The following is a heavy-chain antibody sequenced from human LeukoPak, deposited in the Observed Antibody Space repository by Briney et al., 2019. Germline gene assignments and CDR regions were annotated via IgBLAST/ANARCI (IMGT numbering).Heavy chain of an antibody. CDR1: GGSITSYF. J-gene: IGHJ1*01. Sequence: PSETLSLTCSVSGGSITSYFWTWIRQPPGKGLEWIGYIYHSGTTNYNPSLKSRVTISADTSQNQFSLKLSSVTTADTAVYYCAQKATEAPAYSQQWGRGTLVTVSS. V-gene: IGHV4-59*01. CDR3: AQKATEAPAYSQQ. CDR2: IYHSGTT.